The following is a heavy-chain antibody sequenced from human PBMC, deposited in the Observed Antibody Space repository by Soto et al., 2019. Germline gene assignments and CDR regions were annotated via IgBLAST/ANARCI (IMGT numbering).Heavy chain of an antibody. J-gene: IGHJ5*02. CDR2: MIPNSGNG. Sequence: QVQLVQSGAEVKEPGASVKVSCQASGCAFSNNDISWVRHATGQGLEWMGWMIPNSGNGGYAQKFQGRVTMTRDRSTSTAYLELTSLGSDDTAICYRARMATPGTLTWFVPWGQGPLVTVSS. V-gene: IGHV1-8*01. CDR3: ARMATPGTLTWFVP. CDR1: GCAFSNND.